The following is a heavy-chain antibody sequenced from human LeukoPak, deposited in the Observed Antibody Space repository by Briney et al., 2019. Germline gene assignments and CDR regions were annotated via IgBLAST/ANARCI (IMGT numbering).Heavy chain of an antibody. CDR2: ISGSGGST. V-gene: IGHV3-23*01. D-gene: IGHD3-3*01. CDR3: AKVLRGLRFLEWLFGAFDI. Sequence: GGSLRLSCAASGFTFSSYAMSWVRQATGKGLEWVSAISGSGGSTYYADSVKGRFTISRDNSKNTLYLQMNSLRAESTAVYYCAKVLRGLRFLEWLFGAFDIWGQGTMVTVSS. J-gene: IGHJ3*02. CDR1: GFTFSSYA.